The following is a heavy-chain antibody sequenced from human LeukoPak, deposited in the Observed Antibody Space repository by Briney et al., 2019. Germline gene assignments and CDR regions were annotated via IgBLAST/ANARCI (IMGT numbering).Heavy chain of an antibody. CDR3: ARDRGGYCTSTTCYGSDY. CDR2: ISAYSGNT. V-gene: IGHV1-18*04. CDR1: GYTFTSYG. Sequence: ASVKVSCKASGYTFTSYGITWVRQAPGQGLEWMGWISAYSGNTNYAQKLQGRVTMTTDTSTSTAYMGLRSLRSDDTAVYFCARDRGGYCTSTTCYGSDYWGQGTLVTVSS. J-gene: IGHJ4*02. D-gene: IGHD2-2*01.